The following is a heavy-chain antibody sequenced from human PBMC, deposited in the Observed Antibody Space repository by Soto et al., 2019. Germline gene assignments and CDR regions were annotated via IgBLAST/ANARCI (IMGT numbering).Heavy chain of an antibody. J-gene: IGHJ3*01. CDR2: IKNRGGGYST. CDR1: GFNLNDHW. D-gene: IGHD1-26*01. CDR3: GDVGSGSWLYDG. Sequence: EVQVLESGGGLVQPGGSLRLSCVTSGFNLNDHWMDWVRQAPGKGLEWVGQIKNRGGGYSTDYAASVKGRFSISRDDSKNSLYLQMNSLKTEDSAVYYCGDVGSGSWLYDGWGQGIMVTVSS. V-gene: IGHV3-72*01.